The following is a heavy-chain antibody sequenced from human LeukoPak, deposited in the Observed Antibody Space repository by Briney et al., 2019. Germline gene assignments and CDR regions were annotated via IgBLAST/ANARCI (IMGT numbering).Heavy chain of an antibody. CDR2: IIPIFGTA. CDR3: ARIGSQNSSPFDY. Sequence: ASVKVSCKASGGTFISYAISWVRQAPGQGLEWMGRIIPIFGTANYAQKFQGRVTITTDESTSTAYMELSSLRSEDTAVYYCARIGSQNSSPFDYWGQGTLVTVSS. CDR1: GGTFISYA. V-gene: IGHV1-69*05. D-gene: IGHD3-10*01. J-gene: IGHJ4*02.